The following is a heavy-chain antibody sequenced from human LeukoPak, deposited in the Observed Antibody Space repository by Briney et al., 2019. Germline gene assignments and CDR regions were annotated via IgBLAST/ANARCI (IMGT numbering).Heavy chain of an antibody. CDR2: IYTSGST. CDR1: GGSISSYY. Sequence: ASETLSLTCTVSGGSISSYYWSWIRQPPGKGLEWIGYIYTSGSTNYNPFLKSRVTISVDTSKNQFSLKLSSVTAADTAVYYCARAPQYSGSYDYWGQGTLVTVSS. D-gene: IGHD1-26*01. J-gene: IGHJ4*02. CDR3: ARAPQYSGSYDY. V-gene: IGHV4-4*09.